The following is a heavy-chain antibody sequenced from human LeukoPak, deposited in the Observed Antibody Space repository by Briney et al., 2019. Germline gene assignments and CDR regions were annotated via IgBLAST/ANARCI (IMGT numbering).Heavy chain of an antibody. CDR1: GFTFSSYA. CDR2: ISYDGSNK. CDR3: ARGLLYYDSSGLTLAFDY. D-gene: IGHD3-22*01. V-gene: IGHV3-30-3*01. J-gene: IGHJ4*02. Sequence: GRSLRLSCAASGFTFSSYAMHWVRQAPGKGLEWVAVISYDGSNKYYADSVKGRFTISRDNSKNTLYLQMNSLRAEDTAVYYCARGLLYYDSSGLTLAFDYWGQGTLVTVSS.